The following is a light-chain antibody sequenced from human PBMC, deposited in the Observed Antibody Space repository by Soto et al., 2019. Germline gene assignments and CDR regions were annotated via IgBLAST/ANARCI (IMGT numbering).Light chain of an antibody. CDR2: AAS. V-gene: IGKV1-39*01. CDR3: QQSYSTPHT. Sequence: DIQMTQSPSSLSASVGDRVTITCRASQSISSYLNWYQQKPGKAPKLLIYAASSLQIGVPSRFSGSGSGTDCSLTISSLQPEDFATYYCQQSYSTPHTFGQGTKLEIK. CDR1: QSISSY. J-gene: IGKJ2*01.